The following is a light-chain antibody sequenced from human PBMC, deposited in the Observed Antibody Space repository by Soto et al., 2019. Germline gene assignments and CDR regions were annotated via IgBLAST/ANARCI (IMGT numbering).Light chain of an antibody. CDR3: LQDYTYPWT. J-gene: IGKJ1*01. CDR1: QGIRNE. Sequence: AIQVTQSPSSLSASVGDTVTITCRASQGIRNELGWYQQKPGKAPKLLIYAASTLQSEVPSRFSGSGSGTDITLTISSLQPEDFATYYCLQDYTYPWTFGQGTKVEIK. CDR2: AAS. V-gene: IGKV1-6*01.